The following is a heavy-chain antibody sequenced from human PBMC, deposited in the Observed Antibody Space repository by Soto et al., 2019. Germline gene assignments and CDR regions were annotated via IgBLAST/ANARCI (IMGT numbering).Heavy chain of an antibody. Sequence: QVQLVESGAEVKKSGSSVKVSCKASGGSFSSDVISWVRQAPGQGPEWMGGIIPIFGTANYAQKFQGRVTITADESTSTVYMELNSLRSEDTALYYCAVKTGTVVAYYFDYSGQGTLVTVSS. CDR3: AVKTGTVVAYYFDY. D-gene: IGHD4-17*01. J-gene: IGHJ4*02. CDR1: GGSFSSDV. CDR2: IIPIFGTA. V-gene: IGHV1-69*01.